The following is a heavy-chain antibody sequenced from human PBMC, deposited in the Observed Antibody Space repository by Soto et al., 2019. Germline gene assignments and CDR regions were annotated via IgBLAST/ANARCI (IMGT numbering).Heavy chain of an antibody. J-gene: IGHJ2*01. V-gene: IGHV4-31*03. CDR3: ARGLDETSPSGYYWYREP. CDR1: GATINSGGYY. CDR2: IFYTGGT. Sequence: TPSLTCTVSGATINSGGYYWTWVRQHPGKGLEWIGYIFYTGGTFHNPSLMSRVTFSIDTSKNQFSLQLKSVTAADTAVYDCARGLDETSPSGYYWYREPWGRGTLVTV. D-gene: IGHD2-15*01.